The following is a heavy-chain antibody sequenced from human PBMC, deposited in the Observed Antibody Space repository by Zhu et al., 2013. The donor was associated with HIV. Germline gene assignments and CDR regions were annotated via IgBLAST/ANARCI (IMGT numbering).Heavy chain of an antibody. CDR1: GGTISRSA. D-gene: IGHD3-22*01. V-gene: IGHV1-69*01. CDR2: IIPMYGPA. J-gene: IGHJ4*02. CDR3: ATYGGSGYHTNS. Sequence: QVQLVQSGAEVKTPGSSVKVSCQTSGGTISRSAINWVRQAPGQGLEWVGGIIPMYGPAKYAQKFQGRLTITADESTGTAYMELSSLRSADTAIYYCATYGGSGYHTNSWGQGTLITVSS.